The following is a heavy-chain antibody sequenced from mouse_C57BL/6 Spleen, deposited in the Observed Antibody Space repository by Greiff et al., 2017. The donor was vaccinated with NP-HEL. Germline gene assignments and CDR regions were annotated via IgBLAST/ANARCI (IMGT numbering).Heavy chain of an antibody. CDR2: IDPNSGGT. J-gene: IGHJ4*01. CDR3: ARALLGGYYAMDY. D-gene: IGHD3-1*01. V-gene: IGHV1-72*01. Sequence: QVHVKQPGAELVKPGASVKLSCKASGYTFTSYWMHWVKQRPGRGLEWIGRIDPNSGGTKYNEKFKSKATLTVDKPSSTAYMQLSSLTSEDSAVYYCARALLGGYYAMDYWGQGTSVTVSS. CDR1: GYTFTSYW.